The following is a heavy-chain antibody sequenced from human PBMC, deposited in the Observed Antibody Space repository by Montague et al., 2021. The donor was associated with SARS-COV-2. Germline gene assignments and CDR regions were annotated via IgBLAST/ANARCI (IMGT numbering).Heavy chain of an antibody. D-gene: IGHD1-1*01. CDR3: ARRVTGTTVHYYYYGMDV. CDR2: IYYSGST. V-gene: IGHV4-39*01. Sequence: SETLSLTCTVSGGSISSSSYYWGWIRQPPGKGLEWIGSIYYSGSTYYNPSLKSRVTISVDTSKNQFSLKLSSVTAADTAVYYCARRVTGTTVHYYYYGMDVWGQETTVTVSS. CDR1: GGSISSSSYY. J-gene: IGHJ6*02.